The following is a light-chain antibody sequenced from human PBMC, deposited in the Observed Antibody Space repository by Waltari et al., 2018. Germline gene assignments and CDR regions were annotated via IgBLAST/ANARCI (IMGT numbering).Light chain of an antibody. CDR1: SSDVGGYNY. V-gene: IGLV2-11*01. CDR3: CSYAGSYTLV. CDR2: DAS. J-gene: IGLJ2*01. Sequence: QSALTQPRSVSGSPGQSVPIPCTGTSSDVGGYNYVSWYQQPPGEAPKLMIYDASKRPAGVPDRFSGSKSGKTASLTISGLEAEDEADYYCCSYAGSYTLVFGGGTKLTVL.